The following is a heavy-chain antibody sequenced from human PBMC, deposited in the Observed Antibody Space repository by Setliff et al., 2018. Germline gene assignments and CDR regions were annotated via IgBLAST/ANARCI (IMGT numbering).Heavy chain of an antibody. CDR3: ARGRERDYNFWSGYYTYYYYGMDV. Sequence: SVKVSCKASGGTFSIYTISWVRQAPGQGLEWMGRIIPIFGTANYAQKFQGRVTITADKSTSTAYMELSSLRSEDTAVYYCARGRERDYNFWSGYYTYYYYGMDVWGQGTTVT. J-gene: IGHJ6*02. V-gene: IGHV1-69*08. CDR1: GGTFSIYT. D-gene: IGHD3-3*01. CDR2: IIPIFGTA.